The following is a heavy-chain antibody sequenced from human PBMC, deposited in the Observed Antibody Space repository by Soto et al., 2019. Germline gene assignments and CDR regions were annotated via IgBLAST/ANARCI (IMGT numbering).Heavy chain of an antibody. D-gene: IGHD3-16*02. V-gene: IGHV3-7*05. CDR3: ARDDRHSTSDY. CDR2: IKEDGSKK. Sequence: GSLRVSCAASGFTLSRYWMTWVRQAPGKGLEWVANIKEDGSKKYCVDSVKGRFTISRDNAKNSLYLQMNSLRAEDTAVYYCARDDRHSTSDYWGQGTLVTVSS. J-gene: IGHJ4*02. CDR1: GFTLSRYW.